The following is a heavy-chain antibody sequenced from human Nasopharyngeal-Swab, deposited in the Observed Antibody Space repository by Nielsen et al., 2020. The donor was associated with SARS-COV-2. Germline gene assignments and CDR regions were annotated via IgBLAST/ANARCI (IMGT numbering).Heavy chain of an antibody. CDR2: IYYSGST. J-gene: IGHJ3*02. V-gene: IGHV4-59*13. Sequence: GSLRLSCTVSGGSISSYYWSWIRQPPGKGLEWIGYIYYSGSTNYNPSLKSRVTISVDTSKNQFSLKLSSVTAADTAVYYCARGSPAAGTAFDIWGQGTMVTVSS. CDR1: GGSISSYY. D-gene: IGHD6-13*01. CDR3: ARGSPAAGTAFDI.